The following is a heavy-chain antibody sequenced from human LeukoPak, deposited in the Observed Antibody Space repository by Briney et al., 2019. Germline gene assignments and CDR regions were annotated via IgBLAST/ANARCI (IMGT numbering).Heavy chain of an antibody. J-gene: IGHJ4*02. CDR1: GYTFTSYG. V-gene: IGHV1-18*01. CDR3: ARDRSNSGPYYFDY. CDR2: ISAYNGNT. D-gene: IGHD6-19*01. Sequence: ASVKVSCKASGYTFTSYGISWVRQAPGQGLEWMGWISAYNGNTNYAQKLQGRVTMTTDTSTRTAYMELRSLRSDDTAVYYCARDRSNSGPYYFDYWGQGTLVTVSS.